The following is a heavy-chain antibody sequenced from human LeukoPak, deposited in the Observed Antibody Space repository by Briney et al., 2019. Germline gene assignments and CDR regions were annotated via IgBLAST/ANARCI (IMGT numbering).Heavy chain of an antibody. D-gene: IGHD6-13*01. V-gene: IGHV4-34*01. CDR1: GGSFSGYY. J-gene: IGHJ4*02. CDR2: INHSGST. CDR3: ARNSSSWYRGEYYFDY. Sequence: SETLSLTCAVYGGSFSGYYWSWIRQPPGKGLEWIGEINHSGSTNYNPSLKSRVTISVDTSKNQFSLKLSSVTAADTAVYYCARNSSSWYRGEYYFDYWGQGTLVTVSS.